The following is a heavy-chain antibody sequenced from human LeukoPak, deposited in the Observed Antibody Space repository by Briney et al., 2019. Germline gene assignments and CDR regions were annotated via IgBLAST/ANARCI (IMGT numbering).Heavy chain of an antibody. CDR3: AREYSSPWPYYMDV. CDR2: ISYDGSNK. Sequence: GGSLRLSCAASGFTFSSYGMHWVRQAPGKGLEWAAVISYDGSNKYYADSVKGRFTISRDNSKNTLYLQMNSLRAEDTAVYYCAREYSSPWPYYMDVWGKGTTVTVSS. V-gene: IGHV3-30*03. D-gene: IGHD6-13*01. J-gene: IGHJ6*03. CDR1: GFTFSSYG.